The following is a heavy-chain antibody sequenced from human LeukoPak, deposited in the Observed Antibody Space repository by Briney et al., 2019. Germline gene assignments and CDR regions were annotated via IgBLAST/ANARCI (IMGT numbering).Heavy chain of an antibody. CDR2: ISSSSNVK. CDR1: GFTFSSYS. Sequence: GGSLRLSCAASGFTFSSYSMNWVRQAPGKGLEWVSSISSSSNVKYYADSVKGRFTISKDNAKNSLYLQMSSLRDEDTAVYYCAREDYDYVWGSYRKSLDYWGQGTLVTVSS. D-gene: IGHD3-16*02. J-gene: IGHJ4*02. CDR3: AREDYDYVWGSYRKSLDY. V-gene: IGHV3-48*02.